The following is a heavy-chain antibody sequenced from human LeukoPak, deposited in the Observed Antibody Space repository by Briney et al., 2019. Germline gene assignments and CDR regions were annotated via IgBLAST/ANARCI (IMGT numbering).Heavy chain of an antibody. CDR1: GDSLTSHF. Sequence: PSETLSLTCNVSGDSLTSHFWSWIRQTPGKGLAWIGYVFHSATTNYSPSLKSRVTISLDTSKKQFYLRLASVTAADTAVYYCARRMATVTDAFDIWGRGTMVSVSS. CDR3: ARRMATVTDAFDI. CDR2: VFHSATT. J-gene: IGHJ3*02. D-gene: IGHD5-24*01. V-gene: IGHV4-59*08.